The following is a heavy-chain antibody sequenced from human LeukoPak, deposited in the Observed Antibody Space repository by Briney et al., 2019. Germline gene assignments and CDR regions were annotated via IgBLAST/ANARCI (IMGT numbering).Heavy chain of an antibody. CDR3: ARGGYYDFWSGYYVSYFDY. Sequence: GASVKVSCKASGYTFTGYYMHWVRQAPGQGPEWIGRINPNSGNTGYAQKFQGRVTMTRNTSISTAYMELSSLRSEDTAVYYCARGGYYDFWSGYYVSYFDYWGQGTLVTVSS. D-gene: IGHD3-3*01. CDR2: INPNSGNT. V-gene: IGHV1-8*02. CDR1: GYTFTGYY. J-gene: IGHJ4*02.